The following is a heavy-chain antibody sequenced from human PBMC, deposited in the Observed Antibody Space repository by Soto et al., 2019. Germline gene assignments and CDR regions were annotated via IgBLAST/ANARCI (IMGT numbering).Heavy chain of an antibody. CDR3: TREGALAENWFDP. D-gene: IGHD6-19*01. Sequence: ASGKVSCKASGDKVSGYSFINYAMHWVRQAPGQKLEWMGWMNAGNGNTKYSEKFQGRLTISRDTSANTAYMELSSLKSEDTAVYYCTREGALAENWFDPWGQGTRVTVSS. CDR2: MNAGNGNT. CDR1: GYSFINYA. J-gene: IGHJ5*02. V-gene: IGHV1-3*01.